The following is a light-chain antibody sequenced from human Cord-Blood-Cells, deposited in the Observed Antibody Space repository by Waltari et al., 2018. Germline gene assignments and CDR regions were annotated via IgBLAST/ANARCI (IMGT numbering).Light chain of an antibody. CDR2: EGS. CDR1: SRDVGSYNL. Sequence: QSALTQPASVSGSPGQSITISCTGTSRDVGSYNLASGYQQHPGQAPKLMIYEGSKRPSGFSNRFSCSRSGNTASLTISGLQAEDEADYYCCSYAGSSTLVFGGGTKLTVL. V-gene: IGLV2-23*01. J-gene: IGLJ2*01. CDR3: CSYAGSSTLV.